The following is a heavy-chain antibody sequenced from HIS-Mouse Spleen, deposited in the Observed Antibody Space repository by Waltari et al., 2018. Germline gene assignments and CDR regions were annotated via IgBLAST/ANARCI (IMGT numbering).Heavy chain of an antibody. D-gene: IGHD7-27*01. CDR1: GGSFSGYY. J-gene: IGHJ2*01. Sequence: QVQLQQWGAGLLKPSETLSLTCAVCGGSFSGYYWSWIRQPPGKGLEWIGEINHSGSTNYNPSLKSRVTISVDASKNQFSLKLSSVTAADTAVYYSARVRTGDPSYWYFDLWGRGTLVTVSS. V-gene: IGHV4-34*01. CDR2: INHSGST. CDR3: ARVRTGDPSYWYFDL.